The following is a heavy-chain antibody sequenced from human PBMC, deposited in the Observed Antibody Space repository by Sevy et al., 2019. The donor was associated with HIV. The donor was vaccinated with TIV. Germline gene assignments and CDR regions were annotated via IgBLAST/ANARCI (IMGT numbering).Heavy chain of an antibody. CDR2: ISGSGGST. Sequence: GGSLRLSCAASGFTFSSYAMSWVRQAPGKGLEWVSAISGSGGSTYYADSVKGRFTISRDNSKNTLYLQMNSLRAEDTAVYYCAKDLGITMLRGVIIRASQYDYWGQGTLVTVSS. J-gene: IGHJ4*02. D-gene: IGHD3-10*01. V-gene: IGHV3-23*01. CDR1: GFTFSSYA. CDR3: AKDLGITMLRGVIIRASQYDY.